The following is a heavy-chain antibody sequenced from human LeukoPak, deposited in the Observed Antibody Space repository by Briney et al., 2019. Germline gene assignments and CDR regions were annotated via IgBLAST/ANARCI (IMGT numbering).Heavy chain of an antibody. Sequence: PGGSLRLSCAASGVTFSSYSMNWVRQAPGKGLEWVSSISSSSSYIYYADSVKGRFTISRDNAKNSLYLQMNSLRAEDTAVYYCARALSYGGNVPFDYWGQGTLVTVSS. CDR2: ISSSSSYI. D-gene: IGHD4-23*01. CDR1: GVTFSSYS. CDR3: ARALSYGGNVPFDY. J-gene: IGHJ4*02. V-gene: IGHV3-21*01.